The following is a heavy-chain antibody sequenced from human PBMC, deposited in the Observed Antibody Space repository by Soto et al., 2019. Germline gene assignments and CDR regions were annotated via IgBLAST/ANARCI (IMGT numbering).Heavy chain of an antibody. D-gene: IGHD3-22*01. CDR2: ISYDGSNK. J-gene: IGHJ4*02. CDR1: GFTFSSYG. V-gene: IGHV3-30*18. CDR3: AKDSGRITMIVVVITIDY. Sequence: GGSLRLSCAASGFTFSSYGMHWVRQAPGKGLEWVAVISYDGSNKYYADSVKGRFTISRDNSKNTLYLQMNSLRAKDTAVYYCAKDSGRITMIVVVITIDYWGQGTLVTVSS.